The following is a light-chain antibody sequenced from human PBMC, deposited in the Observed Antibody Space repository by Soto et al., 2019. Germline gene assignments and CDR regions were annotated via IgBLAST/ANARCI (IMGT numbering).Light chain of an antibody. Sequence: IVLTQAPATLSFSPGEIATLSFRASQSVSSYLAWYQQKPGQAPRLLIYDASNRATGIPARFSGSGSGTDFTLTISSLEPEDFAVYYCQQRSNWPGTFGQGTKVDI. V-gene: IGKV3-11*01. J-gene: IGKJ1*01. CDR3: QQRSNWPGT. CDR1: QSVSSY. CDR2: DAS.